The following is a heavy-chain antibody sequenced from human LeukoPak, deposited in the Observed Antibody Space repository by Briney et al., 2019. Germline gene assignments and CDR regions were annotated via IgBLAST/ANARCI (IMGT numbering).Heavy chain of an antibody. Sequence: GESLKISCKGSGYSSTSYWIGWVRQMPGKGLEWMGIVYPGDSDTRYSPSFQGQVTISADKSISTAYLQWSSLKASDTAMYYCARLCYYGSGSYSGYTPWGQGTLVTVSS. CDR2: VYPGDSDT. CDR3: ARLCYYGSGSYSGYTP. D-gene: IGHD3-10*01. CDR1: GYSSTSYW. J-gene: IGHJ4*02. V-gene: IGHV5-51*01.